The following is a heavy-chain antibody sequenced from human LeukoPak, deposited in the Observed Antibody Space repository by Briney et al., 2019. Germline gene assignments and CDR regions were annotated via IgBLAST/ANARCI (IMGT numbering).Heavy chain of an antibody. D-gene: IGHD3-9*01. CDR1: GFTFSDYY. Sequence: PGGSLRLSCAAYGFTFSDYYMSWIRQAPGKGLEWVSYISSSGSTIYYADSVKGRFTISRDNAKNSLYLQMNSLRAEDTAVYYCARDKLRYFDWWGAFDIWGQGTMVTVSS. J-gene: IGHJ3*02. V-gene: IGHV3-11*04. CDR3: ARDKLRYFDWWGAFDI. CDR2: ISSSGSTI.